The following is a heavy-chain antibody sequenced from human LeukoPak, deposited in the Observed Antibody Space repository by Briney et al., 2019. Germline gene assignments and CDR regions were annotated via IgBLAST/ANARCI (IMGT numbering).Heavy chain of an antibody. CDR1: GGSISSYY. CDR2: IYYSGST. J-gene: IGHJ4*02. V-gene: IGHV4-59*08. Sequence: SETLSLTCTVSGGSISSYYWSWIRQPPGKGLEWIGYIYYSGSTNYNPSLKSRVTISVDTSKNQFSLKLSSVTAADTAVYYCARGNVVVVPAAMPLYYFDYWGQGTLVTVSS. D-gene: IGHD2-2*01. CDR3: ARGNVVVVPAAMPLYYFDY.